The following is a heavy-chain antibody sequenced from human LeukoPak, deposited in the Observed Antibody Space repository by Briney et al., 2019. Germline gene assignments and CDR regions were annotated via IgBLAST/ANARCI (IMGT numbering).Heavy chain of an antibody. D-gene: IGHD4-17*01. Sequence: PSETLSLTCTVSGGSISSGDYYWSWIRQPPGKGLEWIGYIYYSGSTYYNPSLKSRVTISVDTSKNQFSLKLSSVTAADTAVYYCARDRYGDYVIDYWGQGTLVTVPS. CDR3: ARDRYGDYVIDY. CDR2: IYYSGST. CDR1: GGSISSGDYY. V-gene: IGHV4-30-4*08. J-gene: IGHJ4*02.